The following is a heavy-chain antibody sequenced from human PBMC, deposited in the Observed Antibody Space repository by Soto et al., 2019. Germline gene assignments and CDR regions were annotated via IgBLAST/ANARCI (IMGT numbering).Heavy chain of an antibody. CDR1: GGSINSYW. CDR3: ARDIGSYAYGEGY. Sequence: PSETLSLTGSVYGGSINSYWWSWIRQPAGKGLEWIGRVYSSGTTDYNPSLNSLATTSVETSKNQFSLKLSSVTAADTAVYYCARDIGSYAYGEGYWGQGIQVTVSS. J-gene: IGHJ4*02. D-gene: IGHD3-10*01. V-gene: IGHV4-4*07. CDR2: VYSSGTT.